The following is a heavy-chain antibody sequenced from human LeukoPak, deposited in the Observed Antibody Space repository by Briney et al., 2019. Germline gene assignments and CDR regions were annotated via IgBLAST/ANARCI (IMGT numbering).Heavy chain of an antibody. D-gene: IGHD5-24*01. V-gene: IGHV4-59*08. Sequence: SETLSLTCTVWGGSISRYYWSWIRQPPGKGPEWIGYLSYSGSTNYNPPLKGRITKSVDTSKNQFSLKMRYVTAADTAVDYCASDRRYAYNCRDDFDYWGQGTLVTVSS. CDR1: GGSISRYY. J-gene: IGHJ4*02. CDR3: ASDRRYAYNCRDDFDY. CDR2: LSYSGST.